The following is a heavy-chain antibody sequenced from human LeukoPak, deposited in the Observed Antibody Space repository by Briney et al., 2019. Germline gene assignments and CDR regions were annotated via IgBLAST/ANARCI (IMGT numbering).Heavy chain of an antibody. CDR1: GFTFRSYA. CDR3: AKGAEGLVITHRDY. D-gene: IGHD3/OR15-3a*01. CDR2: ISGSGGST. J-gene: IGHJ4*02. Sequence: GGSLRLSCAASGFTFRSYAMSWVRQAPGKGLEWVSAISGSGGSTYYADSVKGRFTFSRDNSKNTLYLQMNSRRAEDTAVYYCAKGAEGLVITHRDYWGQGTLVTVSS. V-gene: IGHV3-23*01.